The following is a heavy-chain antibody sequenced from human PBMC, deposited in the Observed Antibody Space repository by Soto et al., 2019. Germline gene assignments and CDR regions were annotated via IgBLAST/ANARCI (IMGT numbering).Heavy chain of an antibody. D-gene: IGHD6-19*01. CDR3: ARGGIAVAGFDY. J-gene: IGHJ5*01. V-gene: IGHV4-59*01. CDR2: IYYSGST. CDR1: GGSISSYY. Sequence: SETLSLTCTVSGGSISSYYWSWIRQPPGKGLEWIGNIYYSGSTNHNPSFKSRVTMSIDTSKNQFSLKLNSVTAADTAVYHCARGGIAVAGFDYWGQGRLVTVSS.